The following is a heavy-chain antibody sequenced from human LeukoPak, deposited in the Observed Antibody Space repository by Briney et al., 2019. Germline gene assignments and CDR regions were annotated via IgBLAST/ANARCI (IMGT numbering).Heavy chain of an antibody. J-gene: IGHJ5*02. CDR2: IYYSGST. D-gene: IGHD5-18*01. CDR1: GGSISSGDYY. CDR3: ARGGYSYGYNWFDP. Sequence: SQTLSLTCTVSGGSISSGDYYWSWIRQPPGKGLEWIGYIYYSGSTYYNPSLKSRVIISIDTSKNQFSLKLSSVTAADTAVYYCARGGYSYGYNWFDPWGQGTLVTVSS. V-gene: IGHV4-30-4*01.